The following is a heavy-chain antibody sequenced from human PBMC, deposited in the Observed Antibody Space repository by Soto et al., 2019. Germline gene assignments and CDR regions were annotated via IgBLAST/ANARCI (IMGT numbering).Heavy chain of an antibody. D-gene: IGHD6-13*01. CDR2: IYYSGST. CDR3: ARSLPGGIAAAGNNWFDP. Sequence: QVQLQESGPGLVKPSQTLSLTCTVSGGSISSGGYYWSWIRQHPGKGLEWIGYIYYSGSTYYNPPLQSRVTIAVATSKNQFSLQLSSVTAADTAVYYCARSLPGGIAAAGNNWFDPWGQGTLVTVSS. V-gene: IGHV4-31*03. CDR1: GGSISSGGYY. J-gene: IGHJ5*02.